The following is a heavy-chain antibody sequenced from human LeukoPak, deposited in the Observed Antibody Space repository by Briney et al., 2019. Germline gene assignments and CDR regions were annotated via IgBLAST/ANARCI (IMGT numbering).Heavy chain of an antibody. CDR1: GGSFSGYY. J-gene: IGHJ4*02. V-gene: IGHV4-34*01. Sequence: SETLSLTCAVYGGSFSGYYWSWIRQPPGKGLEWIGEINHSGSTNYNPSLKSRVTISVDTSKNQFSLKLSSVTAADTAVYYCARDAGYSSSFDYWGQGTLVTVSS. CDR3: ARDAGYSSSFDY. D-gene: IGHD6-13*01. CDR2: INHSGST.